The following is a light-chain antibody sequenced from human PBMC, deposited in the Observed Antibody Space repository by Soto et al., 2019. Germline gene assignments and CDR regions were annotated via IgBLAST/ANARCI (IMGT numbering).Light chain of an antibody. CDR3: QRYGSSPLVT. Sequence: EIVLTQSPGTLSLSPGERASLSCRASQSVSSSYLAWYQQKPGQAPRLLIYGASSRATGTPDRFSGSGSGTYVTLTISRLEPEDFAVYYCQRYGSSPLVTFGQGTRLEIK. CDR2: GAS. J-gene: IGKJ5*01. CDR1: QSVSSSY. V-gene: IGKV3-20*01.